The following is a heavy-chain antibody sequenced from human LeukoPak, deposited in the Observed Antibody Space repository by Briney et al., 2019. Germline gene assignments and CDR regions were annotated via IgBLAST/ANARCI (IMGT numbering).Heavy chain of an antibody. J-gene: IGHJ4*02. D-gene: IGHD3-10*01. V-gene: IGHV3-30*18. CDR2: ISYDGSNK. Sequence: PGRSLRLSCAASGFTFSSYGMHWVRQAPGKGLEWVAVISYDGSNKYYADSVKGRFTISRDNSKNTLYLQMNSLRAEDTAVYYCAKPHGSGSYYRRPIDYWGQGTLVTVSS. CDR3: AKPHGSGSYYRRPIDY. CDR1: GFTFSSYG.